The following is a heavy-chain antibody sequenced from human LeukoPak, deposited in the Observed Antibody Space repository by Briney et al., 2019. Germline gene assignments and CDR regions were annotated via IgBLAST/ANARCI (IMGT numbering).Heavy chain of an antibody. CDR3: ARVRAARLDY. V-gene: IGHV4-59*01. D-gene: IGHD6-6*01. CDR2: IYYIGST. CDR1: GGSISSYY. J-gene: IGHJ4*02. Sequence: SETLSLTCTVSGGSISSYYWSWIRQPPGKGLEWIGYIYYIGSTNYNPSLKSRVTLSVATSKHQFPLKLSSVTAADTAVYYCARVRAARLDYWGQGPLVTVSS.